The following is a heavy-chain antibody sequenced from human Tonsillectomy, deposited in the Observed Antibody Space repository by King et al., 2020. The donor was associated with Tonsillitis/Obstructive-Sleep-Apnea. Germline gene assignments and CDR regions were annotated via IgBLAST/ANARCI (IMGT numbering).Heavy chain of an antibody. CDR1: GFTFSNAW. D-gene: IGHD4-17*01. CDR2: IKRKTDVGST. J-gene: IGHJ3*02. CDR3: TGEYGDYELVFDI. Sequence: VQLVESGGGLVKPGGSLRLSCAASGFTFSNAWMSWVRQAPGKGLEGVGRIKRKTDVGSTDYAAPVKGRFTISRDDSKTTLYLQMNSLKTEDTAVYYCTGEYGDYELVFDIWGQGTMVTVSS. V-gene: IGHV3-15*01.